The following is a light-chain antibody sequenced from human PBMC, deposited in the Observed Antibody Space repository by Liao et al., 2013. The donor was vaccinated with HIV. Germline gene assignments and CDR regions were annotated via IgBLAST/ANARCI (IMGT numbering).Light chain of an antibody. CDR2: QDT. V-gene: IGLV3-1*01. CDR1: KLGDKY. J-gene: IGLJ3*02. CDR3: QAWDSSTGV. Sequence: SYELTQPPSVSVSPGQTASITCSGDKLGDKYACWYQQKPGQSPVLVIYQDTKRPSGIPERFSGSNSGNTATLTISGTQAMDEADYYCQAWDSSTGVFGGGTTADRP.